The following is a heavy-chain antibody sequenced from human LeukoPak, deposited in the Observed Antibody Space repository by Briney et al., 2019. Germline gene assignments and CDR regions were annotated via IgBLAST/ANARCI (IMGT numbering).Heavy chain of an antibody. D-gene: IGHD2-21*01. CDR2: INPNGGRT. V-gene: IGHV3-64*02. CDR3: ARVGDSDVFDY. J-gene: IGHJ4*02. CDR1: GFSFSSYS. Sequence: NPGGSLRLSCAASGFSFSSYSMHWVRQAPGKGLEYVSAINPNGGRTYYADSVKGRFTISRDSSKNTLYLQMGSLRAEDMAVYYCARVGDSDVFDYWGQGTLVTVSS.